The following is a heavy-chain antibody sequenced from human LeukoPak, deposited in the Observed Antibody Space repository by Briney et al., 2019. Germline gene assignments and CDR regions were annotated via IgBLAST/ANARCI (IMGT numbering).Heavy chain of an antibody. CDR3: ARGLTIFGVVTPRTYYLDY. Sequence: SQTLSLTCTVSGGSISSGGYYWSWIRQHPGKGLEWIGYIYYSGSTYYNPSLKSRVTISVDTSKNQFSLKLSSVTAADTAVYYCARGLTIFGVVTPRTYYLDYWGQGTLVTVSS. CDR2: IYYSGST. CDR1: GGSISSGGYY. J-gene: IGHJ4*02. D-gene: IGHD3-3*01. V-gene: IGHV4-31*03.